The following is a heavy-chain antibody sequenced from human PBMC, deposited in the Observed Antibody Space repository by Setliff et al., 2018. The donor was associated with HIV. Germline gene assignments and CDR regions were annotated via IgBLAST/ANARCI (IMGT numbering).Heavy chain of an antibody. J-gene: IGHJ5*02. V-gene: IGHV4-38-2*01. D-gene: IGHD2-2*01. CDR3: VRCLGMIHYYALES. CDR2: IYHGGSS. CDR1: GYSIRSAYY. Sequence: SETLSLTCAVSGYSIRSAYYWGWIRQPPGKGLEWIGSIYHGGSSYYNSSLKSRVTISVDTSKNQISLKLSSMTAADTAVYYCVRCLGMIHYYALESWGQGTLVTVSS.